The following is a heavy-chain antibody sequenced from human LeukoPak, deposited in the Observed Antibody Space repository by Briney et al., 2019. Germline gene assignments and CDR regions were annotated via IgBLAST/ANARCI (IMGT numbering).Heavy chain of an antibody. CDR2: INPNSGGT. V-gene: IGHV1-2*02. Sequence: ASVKVSCKASGYTFTGYYMHWVRQAPGQGPEWMGWINPNSGGTKYAQKFQGRVTVTRDTSINTAYMELSRLRSDDTAVYYCARDLAVGGSPLYYWGQGTLVTVSS. CDR3: ARDLAVGGSPLYY. D-gene: IGHD6-19*01. CDR1: GYTFTGYY. J-gene: IGHJ4*02.